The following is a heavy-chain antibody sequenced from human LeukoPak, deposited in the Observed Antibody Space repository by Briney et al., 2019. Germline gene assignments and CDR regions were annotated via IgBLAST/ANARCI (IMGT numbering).Heavy chain of an antibody. CDR2: IYHSGST. V-gene: IGHV4-30-2*01. Sequence: SETLSLTCTVSGGSISSGGYYWSWIRQPPGKGLEWIGYIYHSGSTYYNPSLKCRVTISVDRSKNQFSLKLSSVTAADTAVYYCARASLSCSGGSCYRLFDYWGQGTLVTVSS. J-gene: IGHJ4*02. CDR3: ARASLSCSGGSCYRLFDY. CDR1: GGSISSGGYY. D-gene: IGHD2-15*01.